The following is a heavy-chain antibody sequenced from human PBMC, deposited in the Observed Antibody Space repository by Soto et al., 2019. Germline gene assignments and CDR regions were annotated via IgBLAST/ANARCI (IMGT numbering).Heavy chain of an antibody. CDR1: GYTFTSYG. V-gene: IGHV1-18*01. CDR3: ARDRGYYDFWSGYYQGHNYGMDV. J-gene: IGHJ6*02. D-gene: IGHD3-3*01. CDR2: ISAYNGNT. Sequence: ASVKVSFKASGYTFTSYGISWVRQAPGQGLEWMGWISAYNGNTNYAQKLQGRVTMTTDTSTSTAYMELRSLRSDDTAVYYCARDRGYYDFWSGYYQGHNYGMDVWGQGTTVTVS.